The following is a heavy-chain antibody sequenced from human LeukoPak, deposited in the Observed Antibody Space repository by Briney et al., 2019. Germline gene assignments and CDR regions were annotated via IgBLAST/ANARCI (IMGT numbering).Heavy chain of an antibody. D-gene: IGHD3-3*01. V-gene: IGHV4-61*02. CDR3: SGGDITTLDY. J-gene: IGHJ4*02. CDR2: IYTSGST. CDR1: GGSISSGSYY. Sequence: SETLSLTCTVSGGSISSGSYYWSWIRQPAGKGLEWIGRIYTSGSTNYNPSLKSRVTISVDTSKNQFSLKLSSVTAADTAVYYCSGGDITTLDYWGQETLGTVSS.